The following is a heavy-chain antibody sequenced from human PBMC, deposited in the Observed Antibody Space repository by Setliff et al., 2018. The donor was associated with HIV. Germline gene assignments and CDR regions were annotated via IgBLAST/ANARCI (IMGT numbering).Heavy chain of an antibody. CDR1: GYTFTIYA. CDR3: ASKGTVAAAGTGYYYYYGMDV. V-gene: IGHV7-4-1*02. D-gene: IGHD6-13*01. Sequence: ASVKVSCKASGYTFTIYAMNWVRQAPGQGLEWMGWINTNTGKPTYAQGFTGRFVFSLDTSVNTAYLQISSLKAEDTAVYYCASKGTVAAAGTGYYYYYGMDVWGQGTTVTVS. J-gene: IGHJ6*02. CDR2: INTNTGKP.